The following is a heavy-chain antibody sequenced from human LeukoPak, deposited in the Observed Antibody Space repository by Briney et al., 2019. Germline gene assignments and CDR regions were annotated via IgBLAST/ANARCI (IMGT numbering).Heavy chain of an antibody. D-gene: IGHD3-10*01. CDR1: GGSISSYY. CDR3: ARNGYYYGSGSNGWFDP. V-gene: IGHV4-59*01. J-gene: IGHJ5*02. Sequence: PSETLSLTCTVSGGSISSYYWSWIRQPPGKGLEWIGYIYYSGSTNYNPSLKSRVTISVDTSKNQFSLKLSSVTAADTAVYYCARNGYYYGSGSNGWFDPWGQGTLVTVSS. CDR2: IYYSGST.